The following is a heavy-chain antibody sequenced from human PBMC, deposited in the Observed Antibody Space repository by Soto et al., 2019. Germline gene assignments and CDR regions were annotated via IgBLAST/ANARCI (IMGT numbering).Heavy chain of an antibody. V-gene: IGHV1-69*01. Sequence: QVQLVQSGAEVKKPGSSVKVSCKASGGTFSSYAISWVRQAPGQGLEWMGGIIPIFGTANYAQKFQGRVTITADESTSTAYMVLSSLRSEDTAVYYCARDLVRRFRFGEPYYYYYGMDVWGQGTTVTVSS. CDR2: IIPIFGTA. CDR1: GGTFSSYA. D-gene: IGHD3-10*01. CDR3: ARDLVRRFRFGEPYYYYYGMDV. J-gene: IGHJ6*02.